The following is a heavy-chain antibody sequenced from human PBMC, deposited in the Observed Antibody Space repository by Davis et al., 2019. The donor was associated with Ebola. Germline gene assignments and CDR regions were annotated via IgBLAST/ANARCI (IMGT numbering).Heavy chain of an antibody. D-gene: IGHD5-12*01. CDR1: GSTSITYG. V-gene: IGHV3-23*01. CDR2: FGTVGDT. J-gene: IGHJ4*02. CDR3: ARDSRFGGYVLVY. Sequence: GGPLRPPCPAPGSTSITYGMHWFRKAPGKGLERVSTFGTVGDTYYTDPVKGRFAISRDNSRGTLYLQMNSLRAEDTAVYYCARDSRFGGYVLVYWGQGTLVTVSS.